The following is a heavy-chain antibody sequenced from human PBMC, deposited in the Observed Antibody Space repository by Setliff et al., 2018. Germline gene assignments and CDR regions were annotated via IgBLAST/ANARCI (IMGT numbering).Heavy chain of an antibody. D-gene: IGHD4-4*01. CDR1: GGTFSSYA. Sequence: GASVKVSCKASGGTFSSYAISWVRQAPGQGLEWMGGIIPIFGTANYAQKFQGRVTITADESTSTAYMDLSSLRSDDMAVYYCARGRPTANPYYYYYMDVWGKGTTVTVSS. J-gene: IGHJ6*03. V-gene: IGHV1-69*13. CDR3: ARGRPTANPYYYYYMDV. CDR2: IIPIFGTA.